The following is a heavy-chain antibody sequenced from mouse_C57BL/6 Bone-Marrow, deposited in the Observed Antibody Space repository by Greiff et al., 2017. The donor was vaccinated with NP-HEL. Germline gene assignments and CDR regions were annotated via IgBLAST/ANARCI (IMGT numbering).Heavy chain of an antibody. CDR1: GYTFTSYW. J-gene: IGHJ2*01. CDR3: TKGFYYYGSSPDY. V-gene: IGHV1-5*01. Sequence: VQLQQSGTVLARPGASVKMSCKTSGYTFTSYWMHWVKQRPGQGLEWIGAIYPGNSDTSYNQKFKGKAKLTAVTSASTAYMELSSLTNEDSAVYYCTKGFYYYGSSPDYWGQGTTLTVSS. D-gene: IGHD1-1*01. CDR2: IYPGNSDT.